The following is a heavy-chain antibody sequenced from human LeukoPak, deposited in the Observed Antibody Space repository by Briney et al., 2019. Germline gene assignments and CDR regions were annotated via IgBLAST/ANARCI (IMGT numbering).Heavy chain of an antibody. CDR1: GFTFSSYA. V-gene: IGHV3-23*01. J-gene: IGHJ6*02. CDR3: AKRLERHGVGYYYYGMDV. CDR2: ISGSGGST. D-gene: IGHD1-1*01. Sequence: GGSLRLSCAASGFTFSSYAMSWVRQAPGKGLEWVSAISGSGGSTYYADSVKGRFTISRDNSKNTLYLQMNSLRAEDTAVYYCAKRLERHGVGYYYYGMDVWGQGTTVTVSS.